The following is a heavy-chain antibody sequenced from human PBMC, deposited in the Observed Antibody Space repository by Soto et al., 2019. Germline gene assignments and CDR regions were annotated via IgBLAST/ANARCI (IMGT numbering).Heavy chain of an antibody. D-gene: IGHD2-15*01. Sequence: SVKVSCKASGYTFTCYYMHWVRQAPGQGLEWVGWIVVGSNNRDYAQKFQERVTITSDMSTSTVYMELSSLRSEDTAVYYCAAVQESPYSMGIWGQGTTVTVSS. V-gene: IGHV1-58*02. CDR2: IVVGSNNR. CDR1: GYTFTCYY. CDR3: AAVQESPYSMGI. J-gene: IGHJ6*02.